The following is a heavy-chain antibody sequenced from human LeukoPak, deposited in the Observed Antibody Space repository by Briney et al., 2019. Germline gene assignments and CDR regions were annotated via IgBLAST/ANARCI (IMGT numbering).Heavy chain of an antibody. Sequence: SETLSLTCAVYGGSFSGYYWSGIRQPPGKGLEWIGEINHSGSTNYNPSLKSRVTISVDTSKNQFSLKLSSVTAADTAVYYCATSGSHITNDYWGQGTLVTVSS. CDR1: GGSFSGYY. CDR3: ATSGSHITNDY. CDR2: INHSGST. V-gene: IGHV4-34*01. J-gene: IGHJ4*02. D-gene: IGHD1-26*01.